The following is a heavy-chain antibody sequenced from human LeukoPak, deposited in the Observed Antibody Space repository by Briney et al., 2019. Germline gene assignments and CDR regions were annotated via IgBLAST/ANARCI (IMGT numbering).Heavy chain of an antibody. CDR3: ARGGDTAMVYYYYGMDV. J-gene: IGHJ6*02. V-gene: IGHV1-2*02. Sequence: ASVKVSCKASVYTFTGYYMHWVRQAPGQGLEWMGWINPNSGGTNYAQKFQGRVTMTRDTSISTAYMELSRLRSDDTAVYYCARGGDTAMVYYYYGMDVWGQGTTVTVSS. CDR2: INPNSGGT. CDR1: VYTFTGYY. D-gene: IGHD5-18*01.